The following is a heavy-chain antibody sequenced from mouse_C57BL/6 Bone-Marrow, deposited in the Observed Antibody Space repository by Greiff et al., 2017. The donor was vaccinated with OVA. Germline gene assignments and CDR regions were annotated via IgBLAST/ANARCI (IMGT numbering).Heavy chain of an antibody. CDR3: TSPSTGKEDYFDY. V-gene: IGHV6-6*01. CDR1: GFTFSDAW. D-gene: IGHD4-1*02. CDR2: IRNKANNHAT. J-gene: IGHJ2*01. Sequence: EVKVEESGGGLVQPGGSMKLSCAASGFTFSDAWMDWVRQSPEKGLEWVAEIRNKANNHATYYAESVKGRFTISRDDSKSSVYLQMNSLRAEDTGIYYCTSPSTGKEDYFDYWGQGTTLTVSS.